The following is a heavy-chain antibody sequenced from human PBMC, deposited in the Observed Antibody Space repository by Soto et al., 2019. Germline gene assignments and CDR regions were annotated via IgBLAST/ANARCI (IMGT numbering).Heavy chain of an antibody. V-gene: IGHV3-23*01. CDR3: AKDRYYGSGSYYNRSGGGWFDP. CDR1: GFTFSSYA. D-gene: IGHD3-10*01. CDR2: ISGSGGST. Sequence: GGSLRLSCAASGFTFSSYAMSWVRQAPGKGLEWVSAISGSGGSTYYADSVKGRFTISRDNSKNTLYLQMNSLRAEDTAVYYCAKDRYYGSGSYYNRSGGGWFDPWGQGTLVTVSS. J-gene: IGHJ5*02.